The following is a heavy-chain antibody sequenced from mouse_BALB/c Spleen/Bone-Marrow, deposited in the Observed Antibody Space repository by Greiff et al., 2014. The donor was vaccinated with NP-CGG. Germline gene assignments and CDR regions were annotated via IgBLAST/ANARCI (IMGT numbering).Heavy chain of an antibody. V-gene: IGHV5-4*02. D-gene: IGHD2-10*02. CDR1: GFTFSDYY. Sequence: VQLKESGGGLVKPGGSLKLSCAASGFTFSDYYMYWVRQTPEKRLEWVATISDGGGYTYYPDSVWGRFTISRDNAKNNLYLQMRRLKSEDTAMYYGARSGERYGAMDYWGQGTSVTVFS. J-gene: IGHJ4*01. CDR2: ISDGGGYT. CDR3: ARSGERYGAMDY.